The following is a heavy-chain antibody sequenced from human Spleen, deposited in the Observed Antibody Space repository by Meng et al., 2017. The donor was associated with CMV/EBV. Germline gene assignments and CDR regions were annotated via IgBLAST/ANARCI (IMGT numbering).Heavy chain of an antibody. CDR1: GGSMSRSSYF. CDR2: TYYSGTT. J-gene: IGHJ5*02. V-gene: IGHV4-39*07. Sequence: SETLSLTCSVSGGSMSRSSYFWGWIRQPPGKGREWIGSTYYSGTTYYNPSLNSRVTISGDTSKNQLYLSLHSLTAADTAVYYCALSMDNWFDPWGQGTPVTVSS. D-gene: IGHD2-8*01. CDR3: ALSMDNWFDP.